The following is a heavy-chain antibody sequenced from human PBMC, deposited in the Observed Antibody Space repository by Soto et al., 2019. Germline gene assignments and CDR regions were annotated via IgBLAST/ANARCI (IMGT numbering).Heavy chain of an antibody. J-gene: IGHJ5*02. CDR2: IYYSGST. Sequence: SETLSLTCSVSGGSISSGGYYWSWIRQHPGKGLEWIGYIYYSGSTSYNPSLKSRVTISVDTSKNQFSLKLSSVTAADTAVYYCGRGYCSSTSCFDPWGQGTLVTVSS. CDR3: GRGYCSSTSCFDP. D-gene: IGHD2-2*01. V-gene: IGHV4-31*03. CDR1: GGSISSGGYY.